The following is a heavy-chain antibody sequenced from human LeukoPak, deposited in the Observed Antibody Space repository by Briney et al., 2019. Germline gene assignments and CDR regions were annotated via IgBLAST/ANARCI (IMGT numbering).Heavy chain of an antibody. D-gene: IGHD3-22*01. CDR3: ARAKYYYDSSGYYF. J-gene: IGHJ4*02. Sequence: GGSLRLSCAASGFTFSDYWIHWVRHAPGKGLVWVSRINTDGSITNYADSVKGRFSISRDNAKNTLYLQMSSLRAEDTAVYYCARAKYYYDSSGYYFWGQGTLVTVSS. CDR2: INTDGSIT. CDR1: GFTFSDYW. V-gene: IGHV3-74*01.